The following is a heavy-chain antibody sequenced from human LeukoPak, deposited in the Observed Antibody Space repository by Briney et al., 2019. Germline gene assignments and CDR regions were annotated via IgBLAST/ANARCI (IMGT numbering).Heavy chain of an antibody. CDR1: GYTFTSYY. V-gene: IGHV1-46*01. D-gene: IGHD6-6*01. J-gene: IGHJ6*03. CDR2: INPSGGST. Sequence: ASVKVSCKASGYTFTSYYMHWVRQAPGQGLEWMGIINPSGGSTSYAQKFQGRVTITADESTSTAYMELSSLRSEDTAVYYCARGRIAARHYYYMDVWGKGTTVTVSS. CDR3: ARGRIAARHYYYMDV.